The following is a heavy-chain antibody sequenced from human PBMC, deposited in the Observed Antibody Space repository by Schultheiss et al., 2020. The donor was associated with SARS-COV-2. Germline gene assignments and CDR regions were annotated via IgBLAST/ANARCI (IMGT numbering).Heavy chain of an antibody. CDR1: GGSISSYY. J-gene: IGHJ1*01. CDR3: ARLGAAAVGFQH. D-gene: IGHD6-13*01. CDR2: IYYSGST. Sequence: LSLTCTVSGGSISSYYWSWIRQPPGKGLEWIGYIYYSGSTNYNPSLKSRVTISVDTSKNQFSLKLSSVTAADTAVYYCARLGAAAVGFQHWGQGTLVTVSS. V-gene: IGHV4-59*08.